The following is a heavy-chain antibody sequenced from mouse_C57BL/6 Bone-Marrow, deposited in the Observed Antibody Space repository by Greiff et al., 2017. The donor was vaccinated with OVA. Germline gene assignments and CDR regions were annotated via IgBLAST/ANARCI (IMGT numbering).Heavy chain of an antibody. D-gene: IGHD2-5*01. Sequence: QVQLKQPGAELVRPGSSVKLSCKASGYTFTSYWMDWVKQRPGQGLEWIGNIYPSDSETHYNQKFKDKATLTVDKSSSTAYMQLSSLTSEDSAVYYCARGDYSNYDYFDYWGQGTTLTVSS. CDR2: IYPSDSET. J-gene: IGHJ2*01. CDR3: ARGDYSNYDYFDY. CDR1: GYTFTSYW. V-gene: IGHV1-61*01.